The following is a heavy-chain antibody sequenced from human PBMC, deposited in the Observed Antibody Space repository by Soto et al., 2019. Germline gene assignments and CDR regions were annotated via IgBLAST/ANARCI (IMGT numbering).Heavy chain of an antibody. CDR2: IIPIFGTA. J-gene: IGHJ6*02. Sequence: SVKVSCKASGGTFSSYAISWVRQAPGQGLEWMGGIIPIFGTANYAQKFQGRVTITADESTSTAYMELSSLRSEDTAVYYCARVPLTVVYPGNYYYGMDVWGQGTTVTVS. CDR3: ARVPLTVVYPGNYYYGMDV. V-gene: IGHV1-69*13. D-gene: IGHD2-15*01. CDR1: GGTFSSYA.